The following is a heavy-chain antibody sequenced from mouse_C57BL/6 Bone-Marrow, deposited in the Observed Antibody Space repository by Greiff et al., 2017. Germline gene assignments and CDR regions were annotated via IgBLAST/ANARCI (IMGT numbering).Heavy chain of an antibody. D-gene: IGHD2-4*01. J-gene: IGHJ4*01. CDR2: IRNKANGYTT. CDR1: GFTFTDYY. CDR3: ARRYDYDAVDAMDY. V-gene: IGHV7-3*01. Sequence: EVKLMESGGGLVQPGGSLSLSCAASGFTFTDYYMSWVRQPPGKALEWLGFIRNKANGYTTEYSASVKGRFTISRDNSQSILYLQMNALRAEDSATYYCARRYDYDAVDAMDYWGQGTSVTVSS.